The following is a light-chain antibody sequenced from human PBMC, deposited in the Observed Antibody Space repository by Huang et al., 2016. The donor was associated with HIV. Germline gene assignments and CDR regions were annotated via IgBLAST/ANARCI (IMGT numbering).Light chain of an antibody. V-gene: IGKV1-39*01. Sequence: DIQMTQSPSSLSASVGARVTITCRASQTIDRFLNWYQQKPGQAPNLLTYSTSNLQSGAPSRFSGSGSGTDFTLTISSLQPEDVATYYCQQSYSAPYTFGQGTKLEIK. J-gene: IGKJ2*01. CDR3: QQSYSAPYT. CDR2: STS. CDR1: QTIDRF.